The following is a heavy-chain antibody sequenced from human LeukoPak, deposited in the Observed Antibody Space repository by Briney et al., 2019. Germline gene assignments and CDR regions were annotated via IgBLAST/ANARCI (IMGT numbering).Heavy chain of an antibody. J-gene: IGHJ4*02. Sequence: QTGGSLRLSCATSGFTFSSYEMNWVRQAPGKGLEWVSYINSVGNTIYYADSVKGRFTISRDNAKNSLYLQMNSLRAEDTAVYYCARDPFPHDYGDFWGQGTLVTVSS. CDR2: INSVGNTI. CDR3: ARDPFPHDYGDF. D-gene: IGHD3-16*01. CDR1: GFTFSSYE. V-gene: IGHV3-48*03.